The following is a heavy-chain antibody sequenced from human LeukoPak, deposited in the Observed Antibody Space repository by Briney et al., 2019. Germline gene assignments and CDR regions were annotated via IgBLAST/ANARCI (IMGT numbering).Heavy chain of an antibody. Sequence: SLILSCAASGSILSSHDRKWLRQAPGKGVEWVALISYDGNIKYYADSVKGQFTISRDNSKNTLSLQMNSLRPEDTAVYYCARARLSSSSTDYMDFGGKGTGITVS. CDR3: ARARLSSSSTDYMDF. CDR1: GSILSSHD. V-gene: IGHV3-30*04. CDR2: ISYDGNIK. D-gene: IGHD6-6*01. J-gene: IGHJ6*03.